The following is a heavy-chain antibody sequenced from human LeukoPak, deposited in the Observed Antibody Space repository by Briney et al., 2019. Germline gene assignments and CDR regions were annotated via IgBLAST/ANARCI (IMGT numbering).Heavy chain of an antibody. CDR2: IFYSGST. CDR3: ARLRGNYFPDY. CDR1: GGSMYNYY. D-gene: IGHD2/OR15-2a*01. V-gene: IGHV4-59*01. Sequence: SETLSLTCTVSGGSMYNYYWTWIRQPPGKGPQWIAYIFYSGSTNYNPSLRSRVTISVDTSKNQFSLKLNSVTAADTAVYYCARLRGNYFPDYWGQGTLVTVSS. J-gene: IGHJ4*02.